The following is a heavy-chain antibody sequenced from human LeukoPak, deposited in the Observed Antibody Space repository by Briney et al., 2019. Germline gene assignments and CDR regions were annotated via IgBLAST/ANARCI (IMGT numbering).Heavy chain of an antibody. CDR1: GFTFSSYW. V-gene: IGHV3-23*01. Sequence: GGSLRLSCAASGFTFSSYWMHWVRQAPGKGLEWFSGITGSGGSTYYADSVRGRFTISRDNSKNTLYLQMNSLTAEDTAVYYCAKDLWLTSRSSFDYWGQGTLVTVSS. J-gene: IGHJ4*02. CDR3: AKDLWLTSRSSFDY. D-gene: IGHD6-6*01. CDR2: ITGSGGST.